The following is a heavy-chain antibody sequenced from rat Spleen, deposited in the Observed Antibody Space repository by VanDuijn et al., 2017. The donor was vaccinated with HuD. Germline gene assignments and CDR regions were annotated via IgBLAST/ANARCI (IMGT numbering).Heavy chain of an antibody. Sequence: EVRLVESGGGLVQPGRSLKLSCAASGFTFSDYGMHWIRQAPTKGLEWVAYISTGGGSTYYRDSVKGRFTISRDNAKSTLYLQMDSLRSEDTATYYCATGPRILRLDWFAYWGQGTLVTVSS. V-gene: IGHV5S23*01. CDR1: GFTFSDYG. CDR2: ISTGGGST. CDR3: ATGPRILRLDWFAY. D-gene: IGHD1-6*01. J-gene: IGHJ3*01.